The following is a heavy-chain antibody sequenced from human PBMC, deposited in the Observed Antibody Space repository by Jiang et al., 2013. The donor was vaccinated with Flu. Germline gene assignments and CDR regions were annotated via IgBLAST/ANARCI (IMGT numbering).Heavy chain of an antibody. D-gene: IGHD2-21*02. Sequence: PGLVKPSETLSLTCTVSGGSISSYYCSWIRQPPGKGLEWIGYISYSGSTNYNPSLKSRVTISVDTSKSQFSLRLSSVTAADTAVYYCASAISYCGGDCYYYWGQGTLVTVSP. CDR1: GGSISSYY. CDR3: ASAISYCGGDCYYY. J-gene: IGHJ4*02. V-gene: IGHV4-59*08. CDR2: ISYSGST.